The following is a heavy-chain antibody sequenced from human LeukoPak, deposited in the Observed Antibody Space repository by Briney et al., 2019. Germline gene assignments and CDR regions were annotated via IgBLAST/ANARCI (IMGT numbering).Heavy chain of an antibody. D-gene: IGHD3-3*01. V-gene: IGHV1-69*05. Sequence: ASVKVSCKASGGTFSSYAISWVRQAPGQGLEWMGGIIPIFGTANYAQKFQGRVTMTTDTSTSTAYMELRSLRSDDTAVYYCARQPRGLLSPFDYWGQGTLVTVSS. CDR2: IIPIFGTA. J-gene: IGHJ4*02. CDR1: GGTFSSYA. CDR3: ARQPRGLLSPFDY.